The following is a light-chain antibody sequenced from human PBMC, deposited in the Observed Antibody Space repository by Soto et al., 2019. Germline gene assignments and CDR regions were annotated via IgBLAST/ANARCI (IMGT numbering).Light chain of an antibody. CDR2: GAS. J-gene: IGKJ1*01. V-gene: IGKV3-15*01. Sequence: EKVMTQSPATLSMSPGERATLSCRASQSVNNFLAWYQQKPGQAPRLLIYGASTRATGIPARFSGSGSGTEFILTISSLQSEDFAVYYCQQYSNWPSWTFGQGTKVEVK. CDR1: QSVNNF. CDR3: QQYSNWPSWT.